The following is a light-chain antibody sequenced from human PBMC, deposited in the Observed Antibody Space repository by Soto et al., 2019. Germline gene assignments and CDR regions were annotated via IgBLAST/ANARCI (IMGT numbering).Light chain of an antibody. J-gene: IGLJ1*01. Sequence: QSALTQPRSVSGSPGQSVTVSCTGTTSDVGSYNYVSWYRQYPGEAPKLLIYDVTERLSGVPDRFSGSKSGNTASLTISGLQPEDEADYYCRSYAGIHIHYVIGTGTKLTVL. CDR1: TSDVGSYNY. CDR3: RSYAGIHIHYV. V-gene: IGLV2-11*01. CDR2: DVT.